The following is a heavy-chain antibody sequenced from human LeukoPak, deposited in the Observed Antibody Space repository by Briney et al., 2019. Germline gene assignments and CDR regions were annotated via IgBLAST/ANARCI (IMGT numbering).Heavy chain of an antibody. CDR1: GGSISSSSYY. D-gene: IGHD2-2*01. Sequence: PSETLSLTCTVSGGSISSSSYYWGSIRQPPGKGLKWIGDISYSGSTNYNPSLKRRVTMSVDTSKNQFSLKLRSVTAADTAVYYCARLHCSSPSCHRNWFDPWGQGTLVTVSS. V-gene: IGHV4-61*05. J-gene: IGHJ5*02. CDR2: ISYSGST. CDR3: ARLHCSSPSCHRNWFDP.